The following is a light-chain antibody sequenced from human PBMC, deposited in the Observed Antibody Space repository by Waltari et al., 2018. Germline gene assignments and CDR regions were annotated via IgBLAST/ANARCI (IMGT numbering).Light chain of an antibody. J-gene: IGLJ3*02. CDR3: AAWDGGLKVRL. Sequence: TISCSGSSSNIGSNYVFWYQQFPGTAPRLLIYRNDQRPSGVPERFSGPKSGTSAALAINGLRSEDEADYYCAAWDGGLKVRLFGGGTKLTVL. CDR2: RND. CDR1: SSNIGSNY. V-gene: IGLV1-47*01.